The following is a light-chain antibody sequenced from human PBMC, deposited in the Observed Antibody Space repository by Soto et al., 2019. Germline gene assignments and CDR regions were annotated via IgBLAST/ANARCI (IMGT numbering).Light chain of an antibody. V-gene: IGKV3-20*01. CDR3: QQYGSSPWT. CDR1: KMFGSSS. Sequence: EIVLTQSPGTLSLSPGERATLSCRAGKMFGSSSLACYQQKPGQAPRLLIYGASSRATGIPDRFSGSGSGTDFTLTISRLEPEDFAVYYCQQYGSSPWTFGQGTKVEIK. CDR2: GAS. J-gene: IGKJ1*01.